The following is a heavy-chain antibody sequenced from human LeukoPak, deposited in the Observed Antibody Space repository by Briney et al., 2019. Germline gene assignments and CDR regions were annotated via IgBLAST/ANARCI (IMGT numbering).Heavy chain of an antibody. CDR1: GLTVSSNY. Sequence: GGSLRLSCAASGLTVSSNYMTWVRQAPGKGLEWVSVIHSAGSTYYADSVKGRFTISRDNSKNTVYLQMDRLRAEDTAVYYCGTFVLWFGGGDYWGQGTLVSVST. V-gene: IGHV3-66*01. CDR2: IHSAGST. J-gene: IGHJ4*02. CDR3: GTFVLWFGGGDY. D-gene: IGHD3-10*01.